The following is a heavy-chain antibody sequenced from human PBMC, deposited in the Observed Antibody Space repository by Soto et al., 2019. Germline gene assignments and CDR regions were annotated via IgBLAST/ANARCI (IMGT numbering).Heavy chain of an antibody. CDR1: GFTFSDHW. CDR3: ARGYSSGPDY. Sequence: EVQLVESGGGVVQPGGSLRLSCTASGFTFSDHWMHWVRQVPGQGLVWVGRINSDGSTTTYADSVKGRFTISRANARNTLYPQMDSLRAGDTALYYCARGYSSGPDYWGQGTLVTVSS. J-gene: IGHJ4*02. CDR2: INSDGSTT. V-gene: IGHV3-74*01. D-gene: IGHD6-19*01.